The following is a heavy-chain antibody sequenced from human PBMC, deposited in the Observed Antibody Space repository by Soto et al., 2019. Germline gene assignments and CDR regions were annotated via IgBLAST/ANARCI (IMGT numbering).Heavy chain of an antibody. CDR3: AASAPPATNYYYAMDV. J-gene: IGHJ6*02. CDR1: GGSVSSGSFY. Sequence: PSETLSLTCTDSGGSVSSGSFYWSWIRRPPGKGLEWIGYFYDSGSTNYNPSLRSRVTMSVDTSKNQFSLKLSSVTAADTAVYYCAASAPPATNYYYAMDVWGQGTTVTVSS. D-gene: IGHD5-12*01. V-gene: IGHV4-61*01. CDR2: FYDSGST.